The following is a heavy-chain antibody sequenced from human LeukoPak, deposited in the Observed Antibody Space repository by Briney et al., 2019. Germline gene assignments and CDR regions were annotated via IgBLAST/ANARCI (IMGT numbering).Heavy chain of an antibody. D-gene: IGHD4-17*01. CDR2: ISTTGSTI. CDR3: ARDGGGTDYGPNYYFFYMDV. J-gene: IGHJ6*03. Sequence: PGGSLRLSCAASGFTFSDYRMNWVRQAPGTGLEWLSYISTTGSTIYYTDSRKGRFTISRDNAENSLYLQMNSLRDEDTAVYYCARDGGGTDYGPNYYFFYMDVWGKGTTVTVSS. CDR1: GFTFSDYR. V-gene: IGHV3-48*02.